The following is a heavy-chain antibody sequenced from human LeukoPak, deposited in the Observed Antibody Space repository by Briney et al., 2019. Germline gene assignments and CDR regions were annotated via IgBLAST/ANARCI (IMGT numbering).Heavy chain of an antibody. Sequence: GASVTVSCKVSGYTLTELSMHWVRQAPGKGLEWMGGFDPEDGETIYAQKFQGRVTMTEDTSTDTAYMELSSLRSEDTAVYYCATTDDYGDLRPPFDIWGQGTMVTVSS. CDR1: GYTLTELS. D-gene: IGHD4-17*01. V-gene: IGHV1-24*01. CDR2: FDPEDGET. J-gene: IGHJ3*02. CDR3: ATTDDYGDLRPPFDI.